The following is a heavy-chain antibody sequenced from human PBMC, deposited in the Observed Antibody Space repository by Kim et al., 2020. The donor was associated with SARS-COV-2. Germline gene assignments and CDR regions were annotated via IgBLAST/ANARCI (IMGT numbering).Heavy chain of an antibody. V-gene: IGHV3-23*01. CDR1: GFTFNSYA. CDR3: AKGRRITVIVVVKENSGFLH. CDR2: VSGSGDTK. Sequence: GGSLRLSCAASGFTFNSYAMSWVRQAPGKGLEWVSSVSGSGDTKYYADSVKGRFTISRDNSKNTLYLQMNRLRAEDTGIYYCAKGRRITVIVVVKENSGFLHGGQGTAVPLSS. J-gene: IGHJ4*02. D-gene: IGHD3-22*01.